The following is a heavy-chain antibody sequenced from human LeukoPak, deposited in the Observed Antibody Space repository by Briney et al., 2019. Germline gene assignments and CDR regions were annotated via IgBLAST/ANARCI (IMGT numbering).Heavy chain of an antibody. CDR2: ISYGGSNK. V-gene: IGHV3-30*18. Sequence: PGGSLRLSCAAYGFTFSSYGMHWVRQAPGKGLEWVAVISYGGSNKYYADSVKGRFTISRDNSKNTLYLQMNSLRAEDTAVYYCAKDWFLEWLLPSSFFDYWGQGTLVTVSS. D-gene: IGHD3-3*01. CDR3: AKDWFLEWLLPSSFFDY. J-gene: IGHJ4*02. CDR1: GFTFSSYG.